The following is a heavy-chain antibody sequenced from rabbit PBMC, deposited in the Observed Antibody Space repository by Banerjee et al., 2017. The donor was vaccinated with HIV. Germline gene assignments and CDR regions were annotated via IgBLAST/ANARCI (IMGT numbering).Heavy chain of an antibody. V-gene: IGHV1S7*01. D-gene: IGHD2-1*01. CDR2: IDPLFGNT. Sequence: QSLEESGGDLVKPGASLTLSCKASRFDFSSYYMSWVRQAPGKGLEWIGYIDPLFGNTYYASWVNGRFTISSHNAQNTLYLQLNSLTAADTATYFCARGGATMAMVIGPVLSNYFNLWGQGTLVTVS. J-gene: IGHJ4*01. CDR3: ARGGATMAMVIGPVLSNYFNL. CDR1: RFDFSSYY.